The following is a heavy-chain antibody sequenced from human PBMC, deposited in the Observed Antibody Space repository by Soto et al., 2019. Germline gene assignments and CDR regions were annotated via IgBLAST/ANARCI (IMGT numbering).Heavy chain of an antibody. D-gene: IGHD6-13*01. CDR2: IYPGDSDT. Sequence: GESLKISCKVSGYSFTSYWIGWVRQMPGKGLEWMGIIYPGDSDTRYSPSFQGQVTISADKSISTAYLQWSSLKASDTAMYYCARGTPGSSWANRGGMDVWGQGTTVTVSS. V-gene: IGHV5-51*01. CDR1: GYSFTSYW. CDR3: ARGTPGSSWANRGGMDV. J-gene: IGHJ6*02.